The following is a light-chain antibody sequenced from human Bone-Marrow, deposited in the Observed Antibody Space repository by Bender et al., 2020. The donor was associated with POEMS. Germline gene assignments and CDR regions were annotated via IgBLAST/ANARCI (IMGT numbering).Light chain of an antibody. Sequence: QSALTQPASVSGSPGQSITISCTGTSSDVGSYTLVSWYQQSPGKAPRLILYDVTERPAGISNRFSGSKSGNTASLRISGLRTEDGADYYCCSYTGTSTAFYVFGSGTRVIVL. CDR1: SSDVGSYTL. CDR3: CSYTGTSTAFYV. CDR2: DVT. J-gene: IGLJ1*01. V-gene: IGLV2-23*02.